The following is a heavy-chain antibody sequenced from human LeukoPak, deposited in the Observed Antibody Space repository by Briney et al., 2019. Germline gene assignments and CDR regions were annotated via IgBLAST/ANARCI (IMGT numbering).Heavy chain of an antibody. V-gene: IGHV4-59*12. CDR3: ARDDGGNSKQFDY. Sequence: SETLSLTCTVSGGSISSYYWSWIRQPPGKGLEWIGYIYYSGSTNYNPSLKSRVTISVDTSKNQFSQKLSSVTAANTAVYCCARDDGGNSKQFDYWGQGTLVTVSS. J-gene: IGHJ4*02. D-gene: IGHD4-23*01. CDR1: GGSISSYY. CDR2: IYYSGST.